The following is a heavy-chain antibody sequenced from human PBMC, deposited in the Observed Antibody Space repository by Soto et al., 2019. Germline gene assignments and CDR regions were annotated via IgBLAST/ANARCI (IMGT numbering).Heavy chain of an antibody. CDR3: WRYGHYYERSAYYFSSRCFDY. V-gene: IGHV4-4*07. CDR2: IYTSGST. D-gene: IGHD3-22*01. J-gene: IGHJ4*02. CDR1: GGSLRSYL. Sequence: PSETLALNFTFLGGSLRSYLRSWIRQPAGKGLEWIGRIYTSGSTKYNPSPKSRVTISVDTSKKQFSLKVSSLTAADPAVFYFWRYGHYYERSAYYFSSRCFDYWGQGTLVTVSS.